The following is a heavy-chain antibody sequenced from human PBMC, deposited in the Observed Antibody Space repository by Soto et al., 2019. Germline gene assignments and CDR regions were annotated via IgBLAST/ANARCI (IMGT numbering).Heavy chain of an antibody. D-gene: IGHD5-18*01. Sequence: ASVKVSCKASGYTFTSYYMHWVRQAPGQGLEWMGIINPSGGSTSYAQKFQGRVTMTRDTSTSTVYMELSSLRSEDTAVYYCARDTSPLRGYRDFDYWGQGTLVTVS. J-gene: IGHJ4*02. CDR2: INPSGGST. CDR3: ARDTSPLRGYRDFDY. CDR1: GYTFTSYY. V-gene: IGHV1-46*01.